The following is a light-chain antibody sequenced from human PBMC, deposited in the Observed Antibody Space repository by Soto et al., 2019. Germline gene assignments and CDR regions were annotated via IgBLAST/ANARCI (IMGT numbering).Light chain of an antibody. Sequence: QSALTQPASVSGSPGQSITISCTGTSSDVGGYNYVSWYQQHPGKAPKLMIYEVSNRPSGVSNRFSGSKSGNTASLTISGFHAEDEADCYCSSYTSSSTPVVFGGGTKLTVL. J-gene: IGLJ2*01. CDR1: SSDVGGYNY. CDR3: SSYTSSSTPVV. CDR2: EVS. V-gene: IGLV2-14*01.